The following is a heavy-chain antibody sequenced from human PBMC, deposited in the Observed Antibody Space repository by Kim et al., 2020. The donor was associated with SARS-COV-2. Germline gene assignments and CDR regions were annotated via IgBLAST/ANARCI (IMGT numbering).Heavy chain of an antibody. Sequence: GESLKISCKGSGYSFTSYWISWVRQMPGKGLEWMGRIDPSDSYTNYSPSFQGHVTISADKSISTAYLQWSSLKASDTSMFYWARTETITMVWGVIRFDPWGQGTLVTVSS. J-gene: IGHJ5*02. CDR2: IDPSDSYT. V-gene: IGHV5-10-1*01. D-gene: IGHD3-10*01. CDR3: ARTETITMVWGVIRFDP. CDR1: GYSFTSYW.